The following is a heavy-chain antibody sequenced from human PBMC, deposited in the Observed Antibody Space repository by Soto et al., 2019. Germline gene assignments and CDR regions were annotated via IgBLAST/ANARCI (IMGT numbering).Heavy chain of an antibody. J-gene: IGHJ6*02. CDR1: GGSISSSSYY. Sequence: SETLSLSRTVSGGSISSSSYYWGWIRQPPGKGLEWIGTIYYSGSTYYNPSLKSRVTISVDTSKNQFSLKLSSVTAADTAVYYCARAGYGMDVWGQGTTVTVS. CDR2: IYYSGST. CDR3: ARAGYGMDV. V-gene: IGHV4-39*07.